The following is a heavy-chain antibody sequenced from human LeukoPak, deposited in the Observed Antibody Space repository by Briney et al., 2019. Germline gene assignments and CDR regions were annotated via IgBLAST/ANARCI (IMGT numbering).Heavy chain of an antibody. V-gene: IGHV5-51*01. CDR1: GYTFTNYW. Sequence: GESLRISCKGSGYTFTNYWIGWVRQMPGKGLEWMGIIYPGDSDTRYSPSFQGQVTISADKSISTAYLQWSSLKASDTAMYYCARSLRLGDPGYIDYWGQGTLVTVSS. D-gene: IGHD3-16*01. J-gene: IGHJ4*02. CDR2: IYPGDSDT. CDR3: ARSLRLGDPGYIDY.